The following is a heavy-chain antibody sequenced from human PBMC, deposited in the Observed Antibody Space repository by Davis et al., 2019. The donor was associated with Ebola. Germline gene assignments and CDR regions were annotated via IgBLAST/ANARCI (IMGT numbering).Heavy chain of an antibody. CDR1: GFTFSRHS. CDR3: ARELGDCSSTSCSYYYMDV. J-gene: IGHJ6*03. V-gene: IGHV3-21*04. D-gene: IGHD2-2*01. Sequence: PGGSLRLSCAASGFTFSRHSMNWVRQAPGKGLEWVSSISSSSSYRYYADSVKGRFTISRDNAKNSLYLQMNSLGAEDTAVYYCARELGDCSSTSCSYYYMDVWGKGTTVTVSS. CDR2: ISSSSSYR.